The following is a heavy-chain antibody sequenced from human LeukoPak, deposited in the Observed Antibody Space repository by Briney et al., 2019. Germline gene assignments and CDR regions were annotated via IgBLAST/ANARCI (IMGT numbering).Heavy chain of an antibody. J-gene: IGHJ3*02. V-gene: IGHV3-7*01. CDR2: IKQDGSEK. D-gene: IGHD3-22*01. CDR1: GFTFSSYW. Sequence: GESLRLSCAASGFTFSSYWMSWVRQAPGKGLEWVANIKQDGSEKYYVDSVKGRFTISRDNAKNSLYLQMNSLRAEDTAVYYCARDFYDSSGYYFTPRDAFDIWGQGTMVTVSS. CDR3: ARDFYDSSGYYFTPRDAFDI.